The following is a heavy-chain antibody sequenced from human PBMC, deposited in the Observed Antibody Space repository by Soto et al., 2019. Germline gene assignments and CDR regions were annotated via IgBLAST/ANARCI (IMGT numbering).Heavy chain of an antibody. CDR1: GGSISSSSYY. Sequence: PSETLSLTCTVSGGSISSSSYYWGWIRQPPGKGLEWIGSIYYSGSTYYNPSLKSRVTISVDTSKNQFSLKLSSVTAADTAVYYCARQGALTGLDYWGHGTLVIVSS. CDR2: IYYSGST. J-gene: IGHJ4*01. V-gene: IGHV4-39*01. D-gene: IGHD3-9*01. CDR3: ARQGALTGLDY.